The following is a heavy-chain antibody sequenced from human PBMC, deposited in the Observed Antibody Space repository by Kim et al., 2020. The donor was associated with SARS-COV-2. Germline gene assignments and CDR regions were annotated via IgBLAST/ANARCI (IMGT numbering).Heavy chain of an antibody. CDR3: ARADYYGSGPPFGMDV. CDR2: ISSSSSTI. CDR1: GFTFSSYS. Sequence: GGSLRLSCAASGFTFSSYSMNWVRQAPGKGLEWVSYISSSSSTIYYADSVKGRFTISRDNAKNSLYLQRNSLRDEDTAVYYCARADYYGSGPPFGMDVWGQGTTVTVSS. J-gene: IGHJ6*02. D-gene: IGHD3-10*01. V-gene: IGHV3-48*02.